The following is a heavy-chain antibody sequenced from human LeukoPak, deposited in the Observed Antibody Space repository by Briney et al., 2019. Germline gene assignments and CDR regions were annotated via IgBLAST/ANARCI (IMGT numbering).Heavy chain of an antibody. V-gene: IGHV3-48*02. Sequence: PGGSLRLSCAASEFTLNMNWVRQAPGKGLEWVSHTGTTTSSIAYADSVRGRFTISRDSGKNSLYLQMNSLRDEDTAMYYCVRDMDWAFDYWGQGTLVTVPS. CDR3: VRDMDWAFDY. D-gene: IGHD3/OR15-3a*01. CDR1: EFTLN. CDR2: TGTTTSSI. J-gene: IGHJ4*02.